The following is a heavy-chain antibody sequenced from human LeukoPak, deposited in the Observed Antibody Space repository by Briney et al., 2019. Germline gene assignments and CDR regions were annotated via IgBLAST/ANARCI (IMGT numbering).Heavy chain of an antibody. Sequence: GGSLRLSCAASGFTFRSYWMSWVRQAPGKGLEWVANIKQDGSEKYYVDSVKGRFTISSDNAKNSLYLQMNCLRAEDTAVYYCARDRRDDFWSGYSSPTYYYYGMDVWGQGTTVTVSS. CDR1: GFTFRSYW. CDR2: IKQDGSEK. D-gene: IGHD3-3*01. CDR3: ARDRRDDFWSGYSSPTYYYYGMDV. J-gene: IGHJ6*02. V-gene: IGHV3-7*03.